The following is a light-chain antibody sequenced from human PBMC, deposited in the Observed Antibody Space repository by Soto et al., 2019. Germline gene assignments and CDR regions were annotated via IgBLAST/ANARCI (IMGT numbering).Light chain of an antibody. J-gene: IGLJ1*01. CDR1: SSDVGRYNY. CDR2: DVS. Sequence: QSVLAQPASVSGSPGQSITISCTGTSSDVGRYNYVSWFQQHPGKAPKLLIYDVSNWPSGVSDRFSGSMSANTASLTISGLHAEDEADYYCSSFTTSSTFVFGTGTKLTVL. CDR3: SSFTTSSTFV. V-gene: IGLV2-14*01.